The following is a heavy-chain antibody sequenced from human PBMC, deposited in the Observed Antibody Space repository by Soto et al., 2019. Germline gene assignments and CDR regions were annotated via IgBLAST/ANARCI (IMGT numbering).Heavy chain of an antibody. V-gene: IGHV3-21*01. CDR3: WRRGPAVGVTGPSDY. CDR1: GFTFSDYA. J-gene: IGHJ4*02. D-gene: IGHD1-26*01. Sequence: EVQLVESGGGLVKPGGSLRLSCAAFGFTFSDYAMSWVRQAPGQGLEWVSSINTNSYYIYYGDSVKGRFTTSRDNAQNSLYLQMNSLRVEDTAVYYCWRRGPAVGVTGPSDYWGQGTMVIVSS. CDR2: INTNSYYI.